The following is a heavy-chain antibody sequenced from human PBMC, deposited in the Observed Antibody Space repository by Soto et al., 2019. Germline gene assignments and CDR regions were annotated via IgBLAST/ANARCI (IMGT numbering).Heavy chain of an antibody. CDR1: AITFSNAW. D-gene: IGHD2-2*01. J-gene: IGHJ6*02. Sequence: FPASAITFSNAWMTWVRQAPGKGLEWVGRIKSLTDGGTTDYAAPVKGRFTISRDDSKDTLYLQMNNLRTEDTAVYHCTTDSADSVAVPAHFGMDVWGQGTTVTVSS. CDR3: TTDSADSVAVPAHFGMDV. CDR2: IKSLTDGGTT. V-gene: IGHV3-15*01.